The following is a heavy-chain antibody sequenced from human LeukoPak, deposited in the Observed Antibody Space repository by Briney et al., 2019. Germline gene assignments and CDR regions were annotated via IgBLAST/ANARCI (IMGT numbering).Heavy chain of an antibody. V-gene: IGHV1-2*06. J-gene: IGHJ5*02. CDR1: GYTFIDHY. Sequence: ASVKVSCKASGYTFIDHYIHWVRQAPGQGLEWMGRINPNSGATNHAQKFQGRVTMTRDTSTGTAYMELSRLRSDDTAVYYCARVPLGYCSGNSCYDHWGQGTLVTVSS. CDR2: INPNSGAT. D-gene: IGHD2-15*01. CDR3: ARVPLGYCSGNSCYDH.